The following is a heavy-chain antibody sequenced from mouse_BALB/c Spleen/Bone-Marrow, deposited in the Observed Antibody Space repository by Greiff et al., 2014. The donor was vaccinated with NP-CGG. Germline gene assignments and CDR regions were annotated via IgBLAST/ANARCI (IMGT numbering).Heavy chain of an antibody. CDR1: GFSFTNYG. Sequence: QVHVKQSGPGLVAPSQCLSITCTASGFSFTNYGVHWVRQPPGKGLEWLGVIWAGGSTNYNSALLSRLTINKANTKYQVFLKMNSPQTADAAMYYCARDGYYVVMDYWGQGTSVTVSA. CDR2: IWAGGST. V-gene: IGHV2-9*02. D-gene: IGHD2-3*01. CDR3: ARDGYYVVMDY. J-gene: IGHJ4*01.